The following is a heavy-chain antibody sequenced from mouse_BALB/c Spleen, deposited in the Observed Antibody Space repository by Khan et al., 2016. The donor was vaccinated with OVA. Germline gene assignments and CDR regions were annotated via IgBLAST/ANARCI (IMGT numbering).Heavy chain of an antibody. CDR1: GYSFTTDYV. D-gene: IGHD1-1*01. V-gene: IGHV3-2*02. Sequence: EVQLQESGPGLVKPSQSLSLTCTVTGYSFTTDYVWNWLRQFPGNKLEWMGFISYSGNTKYTPSFKSRISITRDTSKNQFFLQLKSVTTEDTARYYCARVYGGDFDYWGQGTTLTVSS. CDR2: ISYSGNT. J-gene: IGHJ2*01. CDR3: ARVYGGDFDY.